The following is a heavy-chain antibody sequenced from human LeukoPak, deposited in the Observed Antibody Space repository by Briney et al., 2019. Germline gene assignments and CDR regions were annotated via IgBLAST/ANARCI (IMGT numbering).Heavy chain of an antibody. CDR2: INPNSGDT. Sequence: ASVKVSCKASGYTFTDYYINWVRQAPGQGLEWMGWINPNSGDTNYAQKFQDRVTMTRDTSISTAYIELNLLRSDDTAVYYCARGDYYGSPKVVAAWGQGTLVTVSS. V-gene: IGHV1-2*02. J-gene: IGHJ5*02. D-gene: IGHD3-10*01. CDR3: ARGDYYGSPKVVAA. CDR1: GYTFTDYY.